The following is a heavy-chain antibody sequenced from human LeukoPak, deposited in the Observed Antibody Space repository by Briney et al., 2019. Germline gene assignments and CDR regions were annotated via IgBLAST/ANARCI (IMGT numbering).Heavy chain of an antibody. Sequence: SVKVSCKASGGTFSSYAISWVRQAPGQGLEWMGGIIPIFGTANYAQKFQGRVTITADESTSTACMELSSLRSEDTAVYYCARSFSYDSSGYSYYFDYWGQGTLVTVSS. V-gene: IGHV1-69*13. CDR3: ARSFSYDSSGYSYYFDY. D-gene: IGHD3-22*01. J-gene: IGHJ4*02. CDR1: GGTFSSYA. CDR2: IIPIFGTA.